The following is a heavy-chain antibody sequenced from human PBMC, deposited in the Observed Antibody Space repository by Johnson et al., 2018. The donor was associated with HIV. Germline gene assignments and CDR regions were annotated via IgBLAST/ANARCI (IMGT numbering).Heavy chain of an antibody. CDR1: GFTFSSYA. Sequence: QVQLVESGGGVVHPGRSLRLSCAASGFTFSSYAMHWVRQAPGKGLEWVAVISYDGSNKYYADSVKGRFTISRDNSMHTMYLQMNSLRAEDTAVYYCAGQVRAFDIWGQGTMVTVSS. CDR3: AGQVRAFDI. J-gene: IGHJ3*02. CDR2: ISYDGSNK. D-gene: IGHD6-19*01. V-gene: IGHV3-30*04.